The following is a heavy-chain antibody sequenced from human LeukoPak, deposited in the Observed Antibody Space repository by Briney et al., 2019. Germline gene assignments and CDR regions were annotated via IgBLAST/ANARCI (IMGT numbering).Heavy chain of an antibody. CDR3: ARHSSGYYLFDK. V-gene: IGHV3-48*01. CDR1: GLTFSSDG. CDR2: NSSGAGTK. J-gene: IGHJ4*02. D-gene: IGHD3-3*01. Sequence: GGSLRLSCAVSGLTFSSDGMSWVRRSPGKGLEWVSYNSSGAGTKYYVDSVKGRFTISRDNAKNSLYLEMNSLRAEDTAVYYCARHSSGYYLFDKWGQGTLVTVSS.